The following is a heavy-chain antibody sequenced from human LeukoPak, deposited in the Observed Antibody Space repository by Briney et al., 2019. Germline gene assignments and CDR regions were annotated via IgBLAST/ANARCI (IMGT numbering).Heavy chain of an antibody. CDR3: ARSPYDSSGYYPFDY. CDR1: GGSISSSNW. J-gene: IGHJ4*02. CDR2: IYHSGST. V-gene: IGHV4-4*02. Sequence: SGTLSLTCAVSGGSISSSNWWSWVRQPPGKGLEWIGEIYHSGSTNYNPSLKSRVTISVDKSKNQFSLKLSSVTAADTAVYYCARSPYDSSGYYPFDYWGQGTLVTVSS. D-gene: IGHD3-22*01.